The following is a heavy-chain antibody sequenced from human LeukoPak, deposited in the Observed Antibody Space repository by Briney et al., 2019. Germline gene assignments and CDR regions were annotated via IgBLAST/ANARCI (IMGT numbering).Heavy chain of an antibody. D-gene: IGHD3-10*01. V-gene: IGHV1-18*01. Sequence: GASVKVSCKASGYTFTSYDINWVRQAPGQGLEWMGWISAYNGKTNYAQNVQGRVAMTTDTSTSTAYMELRSLRSDDTAVYYCARERFGESLRYYGMDVWGQGTTVTVSS. CDR3: ARERFGESLRYYGMDV. CDR2: ISAYNGKT. CDR1: GYTFTSYD. J-gene: IGHJ6*02.